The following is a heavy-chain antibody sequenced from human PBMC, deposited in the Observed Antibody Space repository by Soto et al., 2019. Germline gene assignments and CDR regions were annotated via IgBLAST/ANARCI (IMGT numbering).Heavy chain of an antibody. D-gene: IGHD6-6*01. CDR3: ARDLLPHSRAALDY. CDR2: IWYDGSNK. V-gene: IGHV3-33*01. CDR1: GFTFSSYG. Sequence: GGSLRLSXAASGFTFSSYGMHWVRQAPGKGLEWVAVIWYDGSNKYYADSVKGRFTISRDNSKNTLYLQMNSLRAEDTAVYYCARDLLPHSRAALDYWGQGTLVTVSS. J-gene: IGHJ4*02.